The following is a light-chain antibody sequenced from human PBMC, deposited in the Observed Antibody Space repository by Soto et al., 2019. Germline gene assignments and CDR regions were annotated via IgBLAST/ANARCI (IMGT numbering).Light chain of an antibody. Sequence: EIVLTQSPATLSLSPGERATLSCRASQSIDIYLAWYQQKPGQAPRLLIYDASHRATGIPARFSASGSGTDFTLTISSLEPEDFAVYYCQQRRHWPPWTFGQGTKVEIK. CDR1: QSIDIY. J-gene: IGKJ1*01. V-gene: IGKV3-11*01. CDR3: QQRRHWPPWT. CDR2: DAS.